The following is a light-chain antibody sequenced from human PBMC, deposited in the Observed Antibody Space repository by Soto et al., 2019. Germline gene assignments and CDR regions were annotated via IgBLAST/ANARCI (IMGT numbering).Light chain of an antibody. J-gene: IGKJ1*01. CDR1: QSINNY. CDR3: QHYHSSPWT. V-gene: IGKV1-5*03. Sequence: DIQMNQSPSTLSASVGDRVTITCRASQSINNYLARYQQKPGKAPKLLIYKASSLESGVPSRFSGSGSGTEFTLTISSLQPDDFATYYCQHYHSSPWTFGQGTKVDIK. CDR2: KAS.